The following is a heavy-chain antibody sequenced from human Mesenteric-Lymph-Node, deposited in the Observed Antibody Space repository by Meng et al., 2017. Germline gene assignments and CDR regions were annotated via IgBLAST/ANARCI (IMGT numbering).Heavy chain of an antibody. CDR2: ISRNGDNT. V-gene: IGHV3-64*01. J-gene: IGHJ4*02. CDR3: ARERKYGSGSY. D-gene: IGHD3-10*01. Sequence: GESLKISCAVSGFTFSDYAMYWVRQTPGKGLEYVSAISRNGDNTHYANSVKGRFIISRDNPKNTLYLQMGSLRDEDMAVYYCARERKYGSGSYWGQGTLVTVSS. CDR1: GFTFSDYA.